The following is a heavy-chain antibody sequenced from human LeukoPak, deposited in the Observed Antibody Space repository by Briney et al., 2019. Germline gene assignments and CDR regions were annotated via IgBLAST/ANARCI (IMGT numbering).Heavy chain of an antibody. D-gene: IGHD2-2*01. CDR2: INHSGST. Sequence: PSETLSLTCAVYGGSFSGYYWSWIRQPPGKGLGWIGEINHSGSTNYNPSLKSRVTISVDTSKIQFSLKLSSVTAADTAVYYCARVYCSSTSCYNWFDPWGQGTLVTVSP. CDR3: ARVYCSSTSCYNWFDP. J-gene: IGHJ5*02. V-gene: IGHV4-34*01. CDR1: GGSFSGYY.